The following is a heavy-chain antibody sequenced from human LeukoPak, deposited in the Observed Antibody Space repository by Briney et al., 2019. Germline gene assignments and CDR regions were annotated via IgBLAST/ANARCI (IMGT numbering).Heavy chain of an antibody. CDR1: GFTFSSYE. D-gene: IGHD2-21*02. V-gene: IGHV3-48*03. Sequence: GGSPRLSCAASGFTFSSYEMNWVRQAPGKGLEWVAYISSSGSIIYYADSVKGRFTISRDNAKNSLYLQMNSLRAEDTAVYYCARDINLVTNIDWGQGTLVTVSS. CDR2: ISSSGSII. J-gene: IGHJ4*02. CDR3: ARDINLVTNID.